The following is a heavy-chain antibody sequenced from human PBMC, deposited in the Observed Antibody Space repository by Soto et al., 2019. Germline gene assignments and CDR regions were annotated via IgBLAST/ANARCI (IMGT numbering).Heavy chain of an antibody. D-gene: IGHD4-4*01. CDR3: ARSRDGYSFYFYYGMDG. CDR1: GFTFTSYG. V-gene: IGHV3-30*03. CDR2: ILHDGSAE. Sequence: PGGSLRLSCAASGFTFTSYGMHWVRQAPGKGLEWMALILHDGSAEYYADSVKGRFTISRDNSKNTLYLQMNSLRAEDTAVYYCARSRDGYSFYFYYGMDGWGKGTTVTVSS. J-gene: IGHJ6*04.